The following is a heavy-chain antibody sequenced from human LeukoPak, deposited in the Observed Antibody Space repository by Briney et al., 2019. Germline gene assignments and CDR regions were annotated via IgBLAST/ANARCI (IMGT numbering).Heavy chain of an antibody. Sequence: GASVKVSCKASGYTFTGYYTHWVRQAPGQGLEWMGWINPNSGGTNYAQKFQGRVTMTRDTSISTAYMELSRLRSDDTAVYYCARVGATGTTSPFDYWGQGTLVTVSS. CDR1: GYTFTGYY. CDR2: INPNSGGT. J-gene: IGHJ4*02. D-gene: IGHD1-1*01. V-gene: IGHV1-2*02. CDR3: ARVGATGTTSPFDY.